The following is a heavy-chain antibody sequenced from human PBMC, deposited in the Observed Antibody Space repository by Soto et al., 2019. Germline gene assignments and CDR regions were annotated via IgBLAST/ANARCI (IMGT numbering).Heavy chain of an antibody. CDR1: GYTFTSYY. J-gene: IGHJ5*02. Sequence: ASVKVSCKASGYTFTSYYMHWVRQAPGQGLERMGIINPSGGSTSYAQKFQGRVTMTRDTSTSTVYMELSSLRSEDTAVYYCAWDGARYYDSSGYYPNWFDPWGQGTLVTVSS. V-gene: IGHV1-46*01. CDR2: INPSGGST. D-gene: IGHD3-22*01. CDR3: AWDGARYYDSSGYYPNWFDP.